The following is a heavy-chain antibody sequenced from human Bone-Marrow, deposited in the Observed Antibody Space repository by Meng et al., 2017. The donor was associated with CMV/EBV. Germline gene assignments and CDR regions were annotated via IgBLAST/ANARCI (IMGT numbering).Heavy chain of an antibody. CDR1: GFTFSSYS. CDR3: ARGSFTIFGVVPEY. Sequence: GESLKISCAASGFTFSSYSMNWVRQAPGKGLEWVSYISSSSSTIYYADSVKGRFTISRDNAKNSLYLQMNSLRAEDTAVYYCARGSFTIFGVVPEYWGQGTRVTVSS. J-gene: IGHJ4*02. D-gene: IGHD3-3*01. V-gene: IGHV3-48*04. CDR2: ISSSSSTI.